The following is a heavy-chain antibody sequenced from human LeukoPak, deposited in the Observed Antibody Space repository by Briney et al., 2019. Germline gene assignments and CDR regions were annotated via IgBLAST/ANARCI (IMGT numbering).Heavy chain of an antibody. CDR1: GYTFTGYY. CDR3: ARESSGWYYHY. V-gene: IGHV1-2*06. D-gene: IGHD6-19*01. J-gene: IGHJ4*02. CDR2: INPNSGGT. Sequence: ASVKVSCKASGYTFTGYYMHWVRQAPGQGVEWMGRINPNSGGTNYAQKFQGRVTMTRDTSISTAYMELSRLRSDDTAVYYCARESSGWYYHYWGQGTLVTVSS.